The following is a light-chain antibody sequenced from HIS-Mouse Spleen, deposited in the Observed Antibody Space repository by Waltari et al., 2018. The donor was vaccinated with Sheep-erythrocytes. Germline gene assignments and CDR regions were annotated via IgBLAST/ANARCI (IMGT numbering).Light chain of an antibody. CDR2: DVS. CDR3: CSYAGSYTWV. V-gene: IGLV2-11*01. Sequence: QSALTQPRSVSGSPGQSVTISCPGTSSDVGGYHYFSWYQQHPGKAPKLMIYDVSKRPSGVPDRFSGSKSGNTASLTISGLQAEDEADYYCCSYAGSYTWVFGGGTKLTVL. J-gene: IGLJ3*02. CDR1: SSDVGGYHY.